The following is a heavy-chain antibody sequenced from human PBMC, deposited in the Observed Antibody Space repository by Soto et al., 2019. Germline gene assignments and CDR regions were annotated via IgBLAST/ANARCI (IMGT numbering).Heavy chain of an antibody. Sequence: QVQLVQSGAEVKKPGASVKVSCKASGYTFTSYGISWVRQAPGQGLEWMGRISAYNGNTNYAQKLQSRVTMTTDTSTSTAYMELRSLRSDDTAVYYCARDRGYNWNYGWFDPWGKGTLVTVSS. V-gene: IGHV1-18*01. CDR3: ARDRGYNWNYGWFDP. CDR1: GYTFTSYG. CDR2: ISAYNGNT. D-gene: IGHD1-7*01. J-gene: IGHJ5*02.